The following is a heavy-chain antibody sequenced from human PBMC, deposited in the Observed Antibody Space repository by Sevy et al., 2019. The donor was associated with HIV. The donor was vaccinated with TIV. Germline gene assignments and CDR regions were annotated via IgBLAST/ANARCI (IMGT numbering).Heavy chain of an antibody. D-gene: IGHD2-15*01. Sequence: ASVKVSCKASGGTFSSYPISWVRQAPGQGLEWMGRIIHIFGTANYAQKFQGRVTITADEATNTAYMELSSLRSEDTAVYYCARDHGVASNYYYNMDVWCKGTTVTVSS. V-gene: IGHV1-69*13. CDR2: IIHIFGTA. CDR3: ARDHGVASNYYYNMDV. CDR1: GGTFSSYP. J-gene: IGHJ6*03.